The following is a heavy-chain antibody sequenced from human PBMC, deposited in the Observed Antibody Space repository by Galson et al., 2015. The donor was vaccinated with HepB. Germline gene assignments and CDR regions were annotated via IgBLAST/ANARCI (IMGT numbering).Heavy chain of an antibody. J-gene: IGHJ4*02. Sequence: SLRLSCAASGFTFSSYWMSWVRQAPGKGLEWVANIEQDGSEKYYVDSVKGRFTISRDNAKNSLYLQMNSLRAEDTAVYYCASKGGRDGYNSDNYFDYWGQGTLVTVSS. CDR3: ASKGGRDGYNSDNYFDY. CDR2: IEQDGSEK. V-gene: IGHV3-7*03. D-gene: IGHD5-24*01. CDR1: GFTFSSYW.